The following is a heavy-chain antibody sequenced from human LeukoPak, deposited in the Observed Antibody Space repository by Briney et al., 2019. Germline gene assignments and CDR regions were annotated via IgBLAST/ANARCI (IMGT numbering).Heavy chain of an antibody. CDR2: ISYDGSNK. J-gene: IGHJ4*02. CDR3: ARDPGLFYFDY. V-gene: IGHV3-30*04. Sequence: PGGSLRLSCAASGFTFSSYAMHWVRQAPGKGLEWVAVISYDGSNKYYADSVKGRFTISRDNSKNTLYLQMNSLRAEDTAVYYCARDPGLFYFDYWGQGTLVTVSS. CDR1: GFTFSSYA. D-gene: IGHD3/OR15-3a*01.